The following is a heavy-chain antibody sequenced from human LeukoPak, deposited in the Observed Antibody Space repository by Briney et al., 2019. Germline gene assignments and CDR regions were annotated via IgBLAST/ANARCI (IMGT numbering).Heavy chain of an antibody. CDR2: LSGSGGST. D-gene: IGHD2-15*01. V-gene: IGHV3-23*01. CDR1: GFAFSTYA. Sequence: GGSLRLSCAASGFAFSTYAMSWVRQAPGKGLEWVSALSGSGGSTYYADSVKGRFTISRDNSKKTLYLQMNSLRAEDTAACYCARVDCSGGNCYFDYWGQGTLVTVSS. J-gene: IGHJ4*02. CDR3: ARVDCSGGNCYFDY.